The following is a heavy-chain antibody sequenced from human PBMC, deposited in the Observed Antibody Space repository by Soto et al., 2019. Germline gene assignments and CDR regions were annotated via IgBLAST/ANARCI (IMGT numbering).Heavy chain of an antibody. CDR3: AREGDDSSGYPTS. CDR2: MYYSGTT. J-gene: IGHJ4*02. CDR1: GGSVSSSTYY. D-gene: IGHD3-22*01. Sequence: SETLSLTCTVSGGSVSSSTYYWSWIRQPPGKGLEWIGYMYYSGTTNFSPSLRSRVSMSMDTSRNQFSLQLTSVTAADTAMYYCAREGDDSSGYPTSWGQGTLVTVSS. V-gene: IGHV4-61*01.